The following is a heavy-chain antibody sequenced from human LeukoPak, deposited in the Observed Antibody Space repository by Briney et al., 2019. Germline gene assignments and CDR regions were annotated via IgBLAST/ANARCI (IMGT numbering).Heavy chain of an antibody. CDR3: ARGVAAAGMDYYYGMDV. Sequence: ASVKVSCKSSGYTFTGYYMHWVRQAPGQGLEWMGWINPNSGGTNYAQKFQGWVTMTRDTSISTAYMELSRLRSDDTAVYYCARGVAAAGMDYYYGMDVWGKGTTVTVSS. V-gene: IGHV1-2*04. CDR2: INPNSGGT. D-gene: IGHD6-13*01. CDR1: GYTFTGYY. J-gene: IGHJ6*04.